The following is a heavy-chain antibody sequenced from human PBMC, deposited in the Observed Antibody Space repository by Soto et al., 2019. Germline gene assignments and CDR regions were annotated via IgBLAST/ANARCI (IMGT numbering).Heavy chain of an antibody. CDR3: ASSYGSGYRAFDY. CDR1: GDTFNFYS. V-gene: IGHV1-69*02. D-gene: IGHD3-10*01. Sequence: QVQLVQSGAEVKRPGSSVKVSCKASGDTFNFYSINWVRQAPGVGLEWVGRVNPILSMSNYAQRFQGRVTMTANKSTSTSYMEVRSLRSEDTGIYYCASSYGSGYRAFDYWGQGALVTVSS. J-gene: IGHJ4*02. CDR2: VNPILSMS.